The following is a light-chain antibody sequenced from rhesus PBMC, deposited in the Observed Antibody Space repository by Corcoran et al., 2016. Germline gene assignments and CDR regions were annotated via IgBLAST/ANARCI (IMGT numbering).Light chain of an antibody. J-gene: IGKJ3*01. CDR1: QGISSY. Sequence: IQMTQSPSSLSASVGDTVTITCRASQGISSYLAWYKQKPGKAPKPLIYYASNLESGVPSRFRGSGSRTEVTLTISSLQPEDFATYYCQQYNSAPLTFGPGTKLDIK. V-gene: IGKV1-37*01. CDR3: QQYNSAPLT. CDR2: YAS.